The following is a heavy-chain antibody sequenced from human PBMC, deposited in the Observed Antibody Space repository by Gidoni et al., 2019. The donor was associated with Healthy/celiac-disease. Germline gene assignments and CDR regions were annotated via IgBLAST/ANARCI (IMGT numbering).Heavy chain of an antibody. CDR3: ASDSNNSSGWYYFDY. CDR2: ISYDGSNK. Sequence: QVQLVESGGGVVQPGRSLSLSCAASGFTFSSYAMHWVRQAPGKGLEWVAVISYDGSNKYYADSVKGRFTISRDNSKNTLYLQMNSLRAEDTAVYYCASDSNNSSGWYYFDYWGQGTLVTVSS. V-gene: IGHV3-30-3*01. D-gene: IGHD6-19*01. J-gene: IGHJ4*02. CDR1: GFTFSSYA.